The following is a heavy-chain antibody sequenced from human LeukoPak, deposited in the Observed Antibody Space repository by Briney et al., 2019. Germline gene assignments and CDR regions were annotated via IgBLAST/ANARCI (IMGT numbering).Heavy chain of an antibody. CDR3: ARDADSSGYYYVPRSSPFDY. J-gene: IGHJ4*02. CDR1: GFTFSSSG. D-gene: IGHD3-22*01. Sequence: PGGSLRLSCAASGFTFSSSGMHWVRQAPGKGLEWVAFIRSDGTNKYYADSVKGRFTLSRDNSKNTLYLQMNSLRAEDTAVYYCARDADSSGYYYVPRSSPFDYWGQGTLVTVSS. CDR2: IRSDGTNK. V-gene: IGHV3-30*02.